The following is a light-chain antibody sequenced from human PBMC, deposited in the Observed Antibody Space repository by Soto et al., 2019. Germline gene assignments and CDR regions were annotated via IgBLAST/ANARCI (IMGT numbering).Light chain of an antibody. J-gene: IGLJ1*01. CDR3: SPYTSSSTYV. CDR2: DVS. CDR1: SRDVGGYNY. Sequence: QSALTQPASVSGSPGQSITISCTGTSRDVGGYNYVSWYQQHPGKAPKLMIYDVSNRPSGVSNRFSGSKSGNTASLTISGLQAEDEADYYCSPYTSSSTYVCGTGTKVTV. V-gene: IGLV2-14*01.